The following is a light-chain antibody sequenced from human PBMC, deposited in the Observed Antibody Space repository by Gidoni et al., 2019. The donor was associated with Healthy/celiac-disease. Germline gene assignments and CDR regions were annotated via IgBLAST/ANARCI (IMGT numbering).Light chain of an antibody. Sequence: DIQMTQSPSSLSASVGDRVTITCRASQSISRYLNWSQQKPGKAPKLLIYAASSLQSGVPSRFSGSGSGTDFTLTISSLQPEDFATYSCQQSYSTPRTFGQGTKVEI. V-gene: IGKV1-39*01. J-gene: IGKJ1*01. CDR3: QQSYSTPRT. CDR2: AAS. CDR1: QSISRY.